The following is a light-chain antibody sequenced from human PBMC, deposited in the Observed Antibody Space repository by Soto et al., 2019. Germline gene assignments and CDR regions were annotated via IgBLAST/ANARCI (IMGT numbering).Light chain of an antibody. CDR1: QGIDSS. CDR2: AAS. V-gene: IGKV1-8*01. Sequence: AIRMNQSPSSLSASTGDRVTITCRASQGIDSSVAWYQQTPGKAPQRLIYAASSLQSGVPSRFSGSGSGTDFTLTISRLEPEDFAIYYCQQYGGVPYTFGQGTKVDIK. J-gene: IGKJ2*01. CDR3: QQYGGVPYT.